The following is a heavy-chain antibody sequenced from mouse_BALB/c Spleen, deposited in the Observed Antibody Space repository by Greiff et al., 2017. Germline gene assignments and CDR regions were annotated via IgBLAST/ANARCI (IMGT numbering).Heavy chain of an antibody. CDR3: ARMDYRYENYAMDY. V-gene: IGHV1-18*01. J-gene: IGHJ4*01. Sequence: VQLKESGPELVKPGASVKIPCKASGYTFTDYNMDWVKQSHGKSLEWIGDINPNNGGTIYNEKFKGKATLTVDKSSSTAYMELRSLTSEDTAVYYCARMDYRYENYAMDYWGQGTSVTVSS. CDR1: GYTFTDYN. CDR2: INPNNGGT. D-gene: IGHD2-14*01.